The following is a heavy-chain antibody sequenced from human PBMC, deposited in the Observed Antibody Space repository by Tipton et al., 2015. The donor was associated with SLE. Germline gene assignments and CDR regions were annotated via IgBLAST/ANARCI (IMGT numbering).Heavy chain of an antibody. CDR1: GGPLNHGGYY. J-gene: IGHJ4*02. Sequence: LRLSCTVSGGPLNHGGYYWNYIRQHPGEGLEWIGDIYYSGSTYYNPSLKSRVIISVDTSKNQFSLKLSSVTVADTAVYYCARGREWEPPDYWGQGTLVSVSS. CDR3: ARGREWEPPDY. V-gene: IGHV4-31*02. CDR2: IYYSGST. D-gene: IGHD1-26*01.